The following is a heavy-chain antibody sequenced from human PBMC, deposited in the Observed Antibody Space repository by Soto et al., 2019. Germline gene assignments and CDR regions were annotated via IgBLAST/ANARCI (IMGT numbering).Heavy chain of an antibody. Sequence: KPSETLSLTCAVYGGSFSGYYWSWIRQPPGKGLEWIGEINHSGSTNYNPSLKSRVTISVDTSKNQFSLKLGSVTAADTAVYYCARTQIYYDFWSGYPTSAPWFDPWGQGTLVTVSS. CDR1: GGSFSGYY. CDR2: INHSGST. CDR3: ARTQIYYDFWSGYPTSAPWFDP. V-gene: IGHV4-34*01. D-gene: IGHD3-3*01. J-gene: IGHJ5*02.